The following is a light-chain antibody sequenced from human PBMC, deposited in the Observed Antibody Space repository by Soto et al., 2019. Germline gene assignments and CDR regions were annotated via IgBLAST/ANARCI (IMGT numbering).Light chain of an antibody. V-gene: IGLV2-8*01. CDR3: SSYAGSNNLV. Sequence: QSALTQPPSASGSPGQSVTISCTGTSSDVGGYNYVSWYQQHPGKVPRLMIYEVSKRPSGVPDRFSGSKSGNTASLTVSGLQAEDEAAHYCSSYAGSNNLVFGGGTKLTVL. CDR2: EVS. J-gene: IGLJ2*01. CDR1: SSDVGGYNY.